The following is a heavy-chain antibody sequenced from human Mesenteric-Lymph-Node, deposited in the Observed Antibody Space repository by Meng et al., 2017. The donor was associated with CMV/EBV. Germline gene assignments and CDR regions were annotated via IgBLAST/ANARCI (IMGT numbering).Heavy chain of an antibody. CDR1: GFTFSRYA. CDR2: IYSGGDT. J-gene: IGHJ6*02. CDR3: ARDSVAKVYTTLYSYGMDV. D-gene: IGHD2/OR15-2a*01. Sequence: GESLKISCAASGFTFSRYAMNWVRQAPGKGLEWVSIIYSGGDTYYADSVKGRFTISRDSVKNTLFLQMNSLRVEDTAVYYCARDSVAKVYTTLYSYGMDVWGRGTTVTVSS. V-gene: IGHV3-53*01.